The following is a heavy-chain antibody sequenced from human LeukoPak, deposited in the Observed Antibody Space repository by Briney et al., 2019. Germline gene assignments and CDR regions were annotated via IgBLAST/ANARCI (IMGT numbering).Heavy chain of an antibody. J-gene: IGHJ4*02. CDR1: GFTFSNFA. CDR3: AKDYYGLY. D-gene: IGHD3-10*01. V-gene: IGHV3-23*01. CDR2: ISGFGDST. Sequence: GGSLRLSCAASGFTFSNFAMSWVRQAPGKGLEWVSFISGFGDSTYYADSVKGRFTTSRDNSKNTLYLQMNSLRAEDTAVYYCAKDYYGLYWGQGTLVTVSS.